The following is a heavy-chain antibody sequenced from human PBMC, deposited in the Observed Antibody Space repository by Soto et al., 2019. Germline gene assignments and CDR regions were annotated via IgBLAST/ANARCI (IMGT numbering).Heavy chain of an antibody. D-gene: IGHD6-6*01. CDR2: ISTYNGNT. J-gene: IGHJ4*02. CDR3: ATSGPGIAARSELDY. Sequence: ASVKVSCKASGYSFTTSGITWVRQAPGQGLEWMGWISTYNGNTNYAQKLQDRVTLTTDTSTSTAYMELSSLRSEDTAVYYCATSGPGIAARSELDYWGQGTLVTVSS. CDR1: GYSFTTSG. V-gene: IGHV1-18*01.